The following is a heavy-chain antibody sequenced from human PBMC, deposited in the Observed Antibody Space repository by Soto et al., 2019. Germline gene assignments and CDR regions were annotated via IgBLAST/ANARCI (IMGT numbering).Heavy chain of an antibody. J-gene: IGHJ3*02. CDR3: ARAQSGGLLDAFDI. CDR1: GFTFSSYS. CDR2: ISSSSSTI. D-gene: IGHD3-10*01. V-gene: IGHV3-48*04. Sequence: GGSLRLSCAASGFTFSSYSMNWVRQAPGKGLEWVSYISSSSSTIYYADSVKGRFTISRDNAKNSLYLQMNSLRAEDAAVYYGARAQSGGLLDAFDIWGQGTMVTVSS.